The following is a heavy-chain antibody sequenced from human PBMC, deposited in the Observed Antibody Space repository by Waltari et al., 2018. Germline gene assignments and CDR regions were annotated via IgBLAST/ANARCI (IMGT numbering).Heavy chain of an antibody. V-gene: IGHV1-8*02. J-gene: IGHJ5*02. Sequence: QVQLEQSGAEVRRPGASVRVSCTSSGYTFTAYEINWFRQAPGQGFEWMGCMNPNTGDTAYAQQFQGRVTMTSDTSISTAYMDLSSLRSEDTALYFCARGRDVFANFDYNWFDPWGQGTLLTVSS. CDR1: GYTFTAYE. CDR2: MNPNTGDT. CDR3: ARGRDVFANFDYNWFDP. D-gene: IGHD3-3*01.